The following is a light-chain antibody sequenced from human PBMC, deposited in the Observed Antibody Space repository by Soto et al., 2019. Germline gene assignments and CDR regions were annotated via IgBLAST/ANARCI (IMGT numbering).Light chain of an antibody. V-gene: IGKV1-12*01. Sequence: DIQMTQSPSSVSASVGDRVTITCRAIQCISSWLAWYQQEPGKAPTILIYAASSMQRGVPSRFSGSGSGTDVPLTLSSLQTEDFATSYCQQANSFPLTCGGGTKVEIK. CDR1: QCISSW. CDR2: AAS. CDR3: QQANSFPLT. J-gene: IGKJ4*01.